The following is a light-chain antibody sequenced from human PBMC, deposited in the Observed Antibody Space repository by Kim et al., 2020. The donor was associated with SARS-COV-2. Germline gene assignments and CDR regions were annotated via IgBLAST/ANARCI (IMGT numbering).Light chain of an antibody. J-gene: IGLJ1*01. CDR2: RSN. CDR3: AAWDNSLGHNYV. CDR1: FSNFVNTY. V-gene: IGLV1-47*01. Sequence: QSVLTQPPSASGTPGQRVTISCSGSFSNFVNTYVYWYQQLPGTAPKLLIYRSNQRPSGVPDRFSGSKSGTSASLAISGLRSEDEGDYYCAAWDNSLGHNYVFGTGTKVTVL.